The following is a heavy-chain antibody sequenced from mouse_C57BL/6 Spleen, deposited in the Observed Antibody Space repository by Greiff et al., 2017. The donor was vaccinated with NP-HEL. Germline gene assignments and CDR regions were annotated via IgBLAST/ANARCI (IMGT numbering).Heavy chain of an antibody. Sequence: QVQLQQPGAELVRPGTSVKLSCKASGYTFTSYWMHWVKQRPGQGLEWIGVIDPSDSYTNYNQKFKGKATLTVDTSSSTAYMQLSSLTSEDSAVYYCAREGSSLSCDYWGQGTTLTVSS. J-gene: IGHJ2*01. V-gene: IGHV1-59*01. D-gene: IGHD1-1*01. CDR2: IDPSDSYT. CDR1: GYTFTSYW. CDR3: AREGSSLSCDY.